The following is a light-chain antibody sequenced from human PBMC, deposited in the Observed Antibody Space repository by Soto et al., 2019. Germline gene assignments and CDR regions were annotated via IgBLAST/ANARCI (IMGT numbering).Light chain of an antibody. CDR1: SSDIGAYNY. CDR2: EVN. V-gene: IGLV2-14*01. J-gene: IGLJ2*01. Sequence: QSALTQPASVSGSPGQSITISCTGTSSDIGAYNYVSWYQQHPDKAPKLIIYEVNHRPSGVSNRFSGSKSGNTASLTISGLQAEDEAHYYCSSYTALSTLIFGGGTQLTVL. CDR3: SSYTALSTLI.